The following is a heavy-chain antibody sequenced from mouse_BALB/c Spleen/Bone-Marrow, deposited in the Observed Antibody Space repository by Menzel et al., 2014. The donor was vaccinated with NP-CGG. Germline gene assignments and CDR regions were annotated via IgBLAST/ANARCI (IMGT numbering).Heavy chain of an antibody. CDR2: ISNVGGST. V-gene: IGHV5-12-2*01. J-gene: IGHJ2*01. CDR3: ARRSAATYYFDY. Sequence: EVQLVESGGGLVQPGGSLKLSCAASGFTFSSYTMSWVRQTPEKRLEWVAYISNVGGSTYYPDTVKGRFTISRDNAKNTLYLQMSSLKSEDSAMYYCARRSAATYYFDYWGQGTTLTVSS. CDR1: GFTFSSYT. D-gene: IGHD1-2*01.